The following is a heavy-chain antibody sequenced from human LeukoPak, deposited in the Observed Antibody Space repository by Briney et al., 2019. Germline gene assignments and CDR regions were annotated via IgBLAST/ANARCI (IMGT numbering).Heavy chain of an antibody. D-gene: IGHD3-22*01. CDR1: GYSFTGYY. J-gene: IGHJ4*02. CDR3: ARGVVIITPHCDF. CDR2: INPNSGAT. V-gene: IGHV1-2*02. Sequence: ASVKVSCKASGYSFTGYYIHWVRQAPGQGLEWMGWINPNSGATNYAQKFQGRVTMTRGTSVSTAYMELSSLRSDDTAVYFCARGVVIITPHCDFWGQGTLVTVSS.